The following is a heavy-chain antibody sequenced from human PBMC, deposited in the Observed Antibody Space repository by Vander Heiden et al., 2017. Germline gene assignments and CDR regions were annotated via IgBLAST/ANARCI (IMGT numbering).Heavy chain of an antibody. J-gene: IGHJ4*02. CDR2: VFPGDSDT. D-gene: IGHD2-15*01. CDR1: GYNFPSYW. CDR3: ARTFGAFDY. V-gene: IGHV5-51*01. Sequence: EVQLVQSGAEVKKSGESLKISCKGFGYNFPSYWIAWVRQVPGKGLEWMGMVFPGDSDTRYNPSFRGHVTISVDKSTSTAYLQWSRLKASDTAIYYCARTFGAFDYWGQGTLVTVSS.